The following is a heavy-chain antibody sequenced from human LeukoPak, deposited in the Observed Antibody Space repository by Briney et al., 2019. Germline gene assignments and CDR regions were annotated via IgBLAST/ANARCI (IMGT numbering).Heavy chain of an antibody. CDR1: GFTFDDYA. CDR3: AKEKFGQGIDY. Sequence: PGGSLRLSCAASGFTFDDYAMHWVRHAPGKGLEWVSGISWNSGSIGYADSVKGRFTISRDNAKNSLYLQMNSLRAEDRALYYCAKEKFGQGIDYWGQGTLVTVSS. J-gene: IGHJ4*02. CDR2: ISWNSGSI. V-gene: IGHV3-9*01. D-gene: IGHD3-10*01.